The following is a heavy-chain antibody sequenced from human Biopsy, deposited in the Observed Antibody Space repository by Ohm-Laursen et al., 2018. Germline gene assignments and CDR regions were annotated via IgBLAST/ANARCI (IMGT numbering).Heavy chain of an antibody. CDR2: MIPSSGKT. Sequence: ASVKVSCNASGYSFSTYDVNWVRQARGQGLEWMGWMIPSSGKTGYAQRFQGRVTLTMNTSISTAYMELSGLRSEDTAVYLCARGYSRRVSIFEASIYWFDTWGQGTLVTVSS. CDR3: ARGYSRRVSIFEASIYWFDT. CDR1: GYSFSTYD. V-gene: IGHV1-8*01. D-gene: IGHD6-6*01. J-gene: IGHJ5*02.